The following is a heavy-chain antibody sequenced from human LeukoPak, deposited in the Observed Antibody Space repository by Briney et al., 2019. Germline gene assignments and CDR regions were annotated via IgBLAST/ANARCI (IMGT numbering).Heavy chain of an antibody. J-gene: IGHJ4*02. D-gene: IGHD3-10*01. CDR2: ISYDGSNK. CDR3: ARVVYGSGTHYDS. V-gene: IGHV3-30*04. CDR1: GFTFSSYA. Sequence: PGGSLRLSCAASGFTFSSYAMHWVRQAPGKGLEWVAVISYDGSNKYYADSVKGRFTVSRDNAKNSLYLQMNSLRDEDTAIYYCARVVYGSGTHYDSWGQGTLVTVSS.